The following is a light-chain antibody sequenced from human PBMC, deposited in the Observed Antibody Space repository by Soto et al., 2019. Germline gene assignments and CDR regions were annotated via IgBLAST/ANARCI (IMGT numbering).Light chain of an antibody. CDR3: QQYGSSGT. Sequence: IVMTQSPATLSVSPGERATLSCRASQSVSSDLAWYHQKPGQAPRLLIYDASNRATGIPDRFSGSGSGTDFTLTISRLEPEDFAVYYCQQYGSSGTFGQGTKVDIK. V-gene: IGKV3-20*01. J-gene: IGKJ1*01. CDR2: DAS. CDR1: QSVSSD.